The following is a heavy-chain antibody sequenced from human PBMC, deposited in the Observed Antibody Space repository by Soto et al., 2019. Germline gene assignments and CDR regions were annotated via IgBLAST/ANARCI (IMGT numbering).Heavy chain of an antibody. Sequence: VQLLESGGGVVQSGTSLRLSCAASGFTFSSYGMHWVRQAPGKGLEWVAVIWYDGSIEYYADSVKGRFTISRDNSKNTLYLQMNSLRAEDTALYYCARAGVEEAIQVGYFQHWGQGTLVTVSS. J-gene: IGHJ1*01. D-gene: IGHD2-8*01. CDR2: IWYDGSIE. V-gene: IGHV3-33*01. CDR3: ARAGVEEAIQVGYFQH. CDR1: GFTFSSYG.